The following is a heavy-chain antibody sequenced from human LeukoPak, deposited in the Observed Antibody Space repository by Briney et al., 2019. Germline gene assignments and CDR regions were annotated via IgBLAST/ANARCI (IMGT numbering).Heavy chain of an antibody. Sequence: ASVKVSCKASGYTFTSCYMHWVRQPPGQGLEWMGIINPSGGSTSYAQKFQGRVTMTRDTSTSTVYMELSSLRSEDTAVYYCAREVFCDSSGCPFDYWGQGTLVTVSS. D-gene: IGHD3-22*01. CDR2: INPSGGST. V-gene: IGHV1-46*01. CDR3: AREVFCDSSGCPFDY. J-gene: IGHJ4*02. CDR1: GYTFTSCY.